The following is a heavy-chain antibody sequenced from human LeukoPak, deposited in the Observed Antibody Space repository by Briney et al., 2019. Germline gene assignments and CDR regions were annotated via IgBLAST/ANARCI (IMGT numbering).Heavy chain of an antibody. J-gene: IGHJ4*02. D-gene: IGHD4-17*01. Sequence: GSSVKVSCKASGGTLSSYTISWARQAPGQGLEWMGRIIPILGIANYAQKFQGRVTITADKSTSTAYIELSSLRSEDTAVYYCASGGYGDPDYWGQGTLVTVSS. CDR1: GGTLSSYT. CDR2: IIPILGIA. CDR3: ASGGYGDPDY. V-gene: IGHV1-69*02.